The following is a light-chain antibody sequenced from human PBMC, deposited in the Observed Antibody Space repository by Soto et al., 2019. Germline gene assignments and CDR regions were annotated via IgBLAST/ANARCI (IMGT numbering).Light chain of an antibody. CDR1: QSVLYSSNNKNY. J-gene: IGKJ4*01. CDR3: QHNYSTPALT. V-gene: IGKV4-1*01. Sequence: DIVMTQSPDSLAVSLGERATINCKSSQSVLYSSNNKNYLAWYQQKPGQPPKLLIYWASTRESGVPDRFSGSGSGTDFTLTSSSLQAEDVAVYYCQHNYSTPALTFGGGTKVEIK. CDR2: WAS.